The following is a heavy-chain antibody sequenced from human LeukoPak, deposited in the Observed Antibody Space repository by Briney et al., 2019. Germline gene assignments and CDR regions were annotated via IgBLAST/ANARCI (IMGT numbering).Heavy chain of an antibody. CDR2: INSDGSST. CDR1: GFTFSSYW. D-gene: IGHD3-22*01. Sequence: GGSLRLSCAASGFTFSSYWMHWVRQAPGKGLVWVSRINSDGSSTSYADSVKGRFTISRDNAKNTLYLQMNSLRAEDTAVYSCARARRHYDSSGHSYFDYWGQGTLVTVSS. V-gene: IGHV3-74*01. CDR3: ARARRHYDSSGHSYFDY. J-gene: IGHJ4*02.